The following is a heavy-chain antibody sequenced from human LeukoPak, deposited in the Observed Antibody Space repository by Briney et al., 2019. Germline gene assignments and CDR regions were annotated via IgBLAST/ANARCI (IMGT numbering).Heavy chain of an antibody. D-gene: IGHD5-12*01. V-gene: IGHV3-30*04. CDR3: ARDRGYDSIY. J-gene: IGHJ4*02. Sequence: GGSLRLSCAASGFTFSSYAMHWVRQAPGKGLEWVAVISYDGSNKYYADSVKGRFTISRDNSKNTLYLQMNSLRAEDTAVYYCARDRGYDSIYWGQGTLVTVSS. CDR2: ISYDGSNK. CDR1: GFTFSSYA.